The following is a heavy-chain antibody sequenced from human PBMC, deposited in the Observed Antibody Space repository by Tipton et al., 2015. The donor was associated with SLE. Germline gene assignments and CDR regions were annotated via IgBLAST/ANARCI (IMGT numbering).Heavy chain of an antibody. CDR3: AREPNVVVIVGATGGLGY. CDR2: INPNSGGT. J-gene: IGHJ4*02. CDR1: GYTFTGYY. D-gene: IGHD1-26*01. V-gene: IGHV1-2*06. Sequence: QLVQSGAEVKKPGASVKVSCKASGYTFTGYYMHWVRQAPGQGLEWMGRINPNSGGTNYAQKFQGRVTMTRDTSISTAYMELNSLRAEDTAVYYCAREPNVVVIVGATGGLGYWGQGTLVTVSS.